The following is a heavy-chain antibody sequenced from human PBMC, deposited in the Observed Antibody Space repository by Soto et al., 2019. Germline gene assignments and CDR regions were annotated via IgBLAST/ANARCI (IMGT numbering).Heavy chain of an antibody. CDR2: IYSSGST. V-gene: IGHV4-61*01. D-gene: IGHD5-18*01. CDR1: GGSISSGCYY. J-gene: IGHJ4*02. CDR3: ARDHPHSYGVYYFDY. Sequence: PSETLSLTCTVSGGSISSGCYYWSWIRQHPGKGLEWIGYIYSSGSTHYNPSLQSRVTISIDTSKNQVSLKVNSVTAADTAVYYCARDHPHSYGVYYFDYWGQGTPVTVSS.